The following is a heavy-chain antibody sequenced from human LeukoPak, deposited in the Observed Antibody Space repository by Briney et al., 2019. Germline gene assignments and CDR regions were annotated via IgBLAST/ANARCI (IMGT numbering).Heavy chain of an antibody. CDR2: ISSSGSTI. V-gene: IGHV3-48*03. CDR3: AREIPSAGFDP. CDR1: GFTFSSYE. Sequence: GGSLRLSCAASGFTFSSYEMNWVRQAPGKGLEWVSYISSSGSTIYYADSVKGRFTISRDNAKNSLYLQMNSLRAEDTAVYYCAREIPSAGFDPWGQGTLVTVSS. D-gene: IGHD2-2*01. J-gene: IGHJ5*02.